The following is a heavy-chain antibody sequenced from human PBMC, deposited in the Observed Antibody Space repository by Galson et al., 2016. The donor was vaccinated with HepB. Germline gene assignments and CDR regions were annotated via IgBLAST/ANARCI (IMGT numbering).Heavy chain of an antibody. Sequence: ETLSLTCTFHGVSLSDYYWSWIRQSPGKGLEWIGEVSHSGDSKYITSLRSRLTMSVDTSKNHFSLNLKSVTAADTAVYYCRLAYCNPDCTAHWGQGPLVTVSS. CDR2: VSHSGDS. D-gene: IGHD2-21*01. V-gene: IGHV4-34*01. CDR1: GVSLSDYY. J-gene: IGHJ4*02. CDR3: RLAYCNPDCTAH.